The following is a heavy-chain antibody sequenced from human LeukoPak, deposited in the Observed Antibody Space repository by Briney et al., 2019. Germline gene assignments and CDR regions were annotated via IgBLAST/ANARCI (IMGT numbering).Heavy chain of an antibody. V-gene: IGHV3-23*01. D-gene: IGHD2-21*02. J-gene: IGHJ4*02. Sequence: GGSLTLSCVDSRCTFSTYAMGWVRQPPGKGLEWVSSIKAGGGDPFYADSLRGRFTISRDNSKNTLFLQLNSLRAEDTAVYFCAKGGDDFNPFYYWGQGTLVTVSS. CDR1: RCTFSTYA. CDR2: IKAGGGDP. CDR3: AKGGDDFNPFYY.